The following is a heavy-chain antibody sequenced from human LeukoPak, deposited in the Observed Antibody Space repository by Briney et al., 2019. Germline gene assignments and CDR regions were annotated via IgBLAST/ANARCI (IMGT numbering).Heavy chain of an antibody. CDR1: GFTFSSYA. V-gene: IGHV3-21*04. Sequence: GGSLRLSCAASGFTFSSYAMNWVRQAPGKGLEWVSSISSSSSYIYYADSVKGRFTISRDNAKNSLYLQMNSLRAEDTAVYYCAKSPKLSGYYHHYIDYWGQGTLVTVSS. D-gene: IGHD3-3*01. CDR3: AKSPKLSGYYHHYIDY. CDR2: ISSSSSYI. J-gene: IGHJ4*02.